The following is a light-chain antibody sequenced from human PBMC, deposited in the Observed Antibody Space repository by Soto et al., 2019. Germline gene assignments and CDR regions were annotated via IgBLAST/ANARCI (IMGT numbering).Light chain of an antibody. CDR2: DVS. CDR3: SSYTSSSTVV. CDR1: SSDVGGYNS. J-gene: IGLJ2*01. V-gene: IGLV2-14*01. Sequence: QSALTQPASVSGSPGQSITISCTGTSSDVGGYNSVSWYQQHPGKAHKLMIYDVSNRPSGVSNRFSGSKSGNSASLNISGLRAEDEADYYCSSYTSSSTVVFGGGTKLTVL.